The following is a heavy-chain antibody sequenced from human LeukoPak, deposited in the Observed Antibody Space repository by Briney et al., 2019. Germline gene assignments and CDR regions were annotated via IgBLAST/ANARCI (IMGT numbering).Heavy chain of an antibody. CDR1: GFTFSSYW. J-gene: IGHJ3*02. V-gene: IGHV3-74*01. CDR2: INSDGSST. CDR3: ARGGSYSNDAFDI. Sequence: GGSLRLSCAASGFTFSSYWMHWVRQAPGKGLVWVSRINSDGSSTSYADSVKGRFTISRDNAKNTVYLQMNSLRAEDTAVYYCARGGSYSNDAFDIWGQGTMVTVSS. D-gene: IGHD1-26*01.